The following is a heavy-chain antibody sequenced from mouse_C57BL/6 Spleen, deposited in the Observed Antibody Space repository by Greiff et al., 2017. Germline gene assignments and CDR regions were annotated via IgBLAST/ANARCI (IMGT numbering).Heavy chain of an antibody. V-gene: IGHV5-9-1*02. CDR2: ISSGGDYI. CDR1: GFTFSSYA. CDR3: TRDYYGSSYWYFDV. Sequence: EVQVVESGEGLVKPGGSLKLSCAASGFTFSSYAMSWVRQTPEKRLEWVAYISSGGDYIDYADTVKGRFTISRDNARNTLYLQMSSLKSEDTAMYYCTRDYYGSSYWYFDVWGTGTTVTVSS. D-gene: IGHD1-1*01. J-gene: IGHJ1*03.